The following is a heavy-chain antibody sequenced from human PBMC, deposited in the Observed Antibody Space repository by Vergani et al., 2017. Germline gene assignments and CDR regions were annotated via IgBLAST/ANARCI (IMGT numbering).Heavy chain of an antibody. CDR1: GFTVSSNY. CDR3: AKIGKWELLQYFQH. Sequence: EVQLVESGGGLVQPGGSLRLSCAASGFTVSSNYMSWVRQAPGKGLEWVSVIYSGGSTYYADSVKGRFTISRDNSKNTLYLQMNSLRAEDTAVYYCAKIGKWELLQYFQHWGQGTLVTVSS. V-gene: IGHV3-66*01. J-gene: IGHJ1*01. D-gene: IGHD1-26*01. CDR2: IYSGGST.